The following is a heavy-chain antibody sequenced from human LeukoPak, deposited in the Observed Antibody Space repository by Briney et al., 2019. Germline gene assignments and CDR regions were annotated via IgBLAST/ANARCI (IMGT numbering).Heavy chain of an antibody. D-gene: IGHD4-17*01. V-gene: IGHV4-38-2*01. J-gene: IGHJ6*03. Sequence: SETLSLTCAVSGYSISSGYYWGWIRQPPGKGLEWMGSIYHSGSTYYNPSLKSRVTISVDTSKNQFSLQLSSLTAAATAVYYCARGGDYLYYSYMDVWGKGTTVTVSS. CDR1: GYSISSGYY. CDR2: IYHSGST. CDR3: ARGGDYLYYSYMDV.